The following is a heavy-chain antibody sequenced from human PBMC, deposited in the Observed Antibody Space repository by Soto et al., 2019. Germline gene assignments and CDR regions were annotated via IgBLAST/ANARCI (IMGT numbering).Heavy chain of an antibody. J-gene: IGHJ4*02. D-gene: IGHD3-10*01. V-gene: IGHV3-23*01. CDR2: ISGSGGST. CDR1: GFTFSSYA. Sequence: GGSLRLSCAASGFTFSSYAMSWARQAPGKGLEWVSAISGSGGSTYYADSVKGRFTISRDNSKNTLYLQMNSLRAEDTAVYYCAKTPHITMVRGVIIGYWGQGTLVTVSS. CDR3: AKTPHITMVRGVIIGY.